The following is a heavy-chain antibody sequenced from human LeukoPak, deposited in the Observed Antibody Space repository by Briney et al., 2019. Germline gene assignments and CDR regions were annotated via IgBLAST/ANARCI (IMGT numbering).Heavy chain of an antibody. CDR1: GEPFLGYF. Sequence: KASEALFLTCCVYGEPFLGYFWRRIPQTPGKGLEWIGEINHSENSNYNPSLKSRVTITVDTAKNQFSLKLNSVTAADTGVYYCAWGLTHWGQGTLVTVSS. CDR3: AWGLTH. J-gene: IGHJ4*02. V-gene: IGHV4-34*01. CDR2: INHSENS.